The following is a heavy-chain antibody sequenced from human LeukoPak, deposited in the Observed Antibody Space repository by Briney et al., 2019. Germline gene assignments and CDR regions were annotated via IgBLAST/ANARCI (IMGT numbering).Heavy chain of an antibody. CDR1: GFTFSRYS. D-gene: IGHD2-15*01. Sequence: GGSLRLSCAASGFTFSRYSLNGVRQAPGKGLEGVSFISSSSITFYYAASVKGRFTISRDNTEKSLYLQMNSLRAEVTAVYYCARDRGGSYSAIYYWGQGTLVTVSS. J-gene: IGHJ4*02. V-gene: IGHV3-48*04. CDR2: ISSSSITF. CDR3: ARDRGGSYSAIYY.